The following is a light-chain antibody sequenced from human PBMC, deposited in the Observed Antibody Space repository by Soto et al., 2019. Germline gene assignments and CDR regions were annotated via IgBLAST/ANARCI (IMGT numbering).Light chain of an antibody. Sequence: QSVLTQPPPASGTPGQRVTISCSGSSSNIGSNTVNWYQQLPGTAPKLLIYSNNQRPSGVPDRFSGSKSGTSASLAISGLQCGDGGVYYCAAWDNSVNGVVFGGGTKLPV. V-gene: IGLV1-44*01. CDR2: SNN. CDR3: AAWDNSVNGVV. CDR1: SSNIGSNT. J-gene: IGLJ2*01.